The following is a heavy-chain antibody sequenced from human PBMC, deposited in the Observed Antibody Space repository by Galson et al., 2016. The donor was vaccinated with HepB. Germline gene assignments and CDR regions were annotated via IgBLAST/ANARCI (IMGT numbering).Heavy chain of an antibody. CDR2: ISNSGGST. CDR1: GFTFSSYA. CDR3: AGGYYGSGSYYAY. V-gene: IGHV3-23*01. D-gene: IGHD3-10*01. J-gene: IGHJ4*02. Sequence: SLRLSCAASGFTFSSYAMSWVRQAPGKGLEWVSVISNSGGSTYYADSVKGRFTIPRDTSKNTLYLQMNSLRAEDTAVYYWAGGYYGSGSYYAYWGQGTLVTVSS.